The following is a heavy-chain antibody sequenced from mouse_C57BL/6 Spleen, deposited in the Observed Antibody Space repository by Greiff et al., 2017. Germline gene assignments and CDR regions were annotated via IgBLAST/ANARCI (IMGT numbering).Heavy chain of an antibody. Sequence: VQLQQSGPELVKPGASVKISCKASGYAFSSSWMNWVKQRPGKGLEWIGRIYPGDGDTNYNGKFKGKATLTADKSSSTAYMQLSSLTSEDSAVYFCARWGYYSNYSFADWGQGTLVTVSA. D-gene: IGHD2-5*01. V-gene: IGHV1-82*01. CDR1: GYAFSSSW. CDR3: ARWGYYSNYSFAD. CDR2: IYPGDGDT. J-gene: IGHJ3*01.